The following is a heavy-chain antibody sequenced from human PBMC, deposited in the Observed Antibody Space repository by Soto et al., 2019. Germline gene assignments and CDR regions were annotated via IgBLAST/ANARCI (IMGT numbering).Heavy chain of an antibody. CDR1: GGTFSSYA. CDR3: ARGAGVRGSYYYYYYGMDV. Sequence: QVQLVQSGAEVKKPGSSVKVSCKASGGTFSSYAISWVRQAPGQGLEWMGGIIPIFGTANYAQKFQGRVTITADESTSTAYMGLSSLRSEDTAVYYCARGAGVRGSYYYYYYGMDVWGQGTTVTVSS. J-gene: IGHJ6*02. D-gene: IGHD3-10*01. V-gene: IGHV1-69*01. CDR2: IIPIFGTA.